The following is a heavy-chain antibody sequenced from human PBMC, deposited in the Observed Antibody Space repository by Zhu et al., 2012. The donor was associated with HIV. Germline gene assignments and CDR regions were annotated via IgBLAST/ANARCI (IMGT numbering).Heavy chain of an antibody. CDR1: GGSFSGFY. CDR2: INHSGSV. CDR3: ARGDNYYASGSPAKGRYFQY. J-gene: IGHJ1*01. Sequence: QVQLQQWGAGLLKPSETLSLTCAVYGGSFSGFYWSWIRQPPGKGLEWIGEINHSGSVNYNPSLKSRVTISVDTSKNQFSLKLSSVTAADTALYYCARGDNYYASGSPAKGRYFQYWARAPWSPSPQ. D-gene: IGHD3-10*01. V-gene: IGHV4-34*01.